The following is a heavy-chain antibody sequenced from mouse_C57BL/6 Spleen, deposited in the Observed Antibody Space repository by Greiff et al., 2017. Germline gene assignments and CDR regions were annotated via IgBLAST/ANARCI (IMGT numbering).Heavy chain of an antibody. CDR2: IYPSDSET. D-gene: IGHD1-1*01. CDR1: GYTFTSYW. Sequence: QVQLKQPGAELVRPGSSVKLSCKASGYTFTSYWMDWVKQRPGQGLEWIGNIYPSDSETHYNQKFKDKATLTVDKSSSTAYMQLSSLTSEDSAVYYCARGGGYYGYFDYWGQGTTLTVSS. V-gene: IGHV1-61*01. CDR3: ARGGGYYGYFDY. J-gene: IGHJ2*01.